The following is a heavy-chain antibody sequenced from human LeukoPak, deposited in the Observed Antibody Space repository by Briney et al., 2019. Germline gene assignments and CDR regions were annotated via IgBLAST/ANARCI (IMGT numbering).Heavy chain of an antibody. J-gene: IGHJ4*02. Sequence: ASVKVSCKASGYTFTGYYMHWVRQAPGQGLEWMGWINPNSGNTGYAQKFQGRVTMTRNTSISTAYMELSSLRSDDTAVYYCARVLPGDHWGQGTLVTVSS. CDR1: GYTFTGYY. V-gene: IGHV1-8*02. CDR2: INPNSGNT. CDR3: ARVLPGDH.